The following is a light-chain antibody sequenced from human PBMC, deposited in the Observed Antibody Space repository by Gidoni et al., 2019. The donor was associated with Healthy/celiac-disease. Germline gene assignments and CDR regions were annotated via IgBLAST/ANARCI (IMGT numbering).Light chain of an antibody. CDR2: AAS. CDR3: QQSYSTPMYT. J-gene: IGKJ2*01. Sequence: DIQMTQSPSSLSASVGDRVTITCRASQSISSYLNWYQQKPGKAPKLLIYAASSLQSGVTSRFSGSGSGTDFNLTISSLQPEDFATYYCQQSYSTPMYTFGQGTKLEIK. V-gene: IGKV1-39*01. CDR1: QSISSY.